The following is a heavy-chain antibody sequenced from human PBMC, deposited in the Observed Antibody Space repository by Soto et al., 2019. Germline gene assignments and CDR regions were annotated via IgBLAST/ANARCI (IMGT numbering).Heavy chain of an antibody. CDR1: GGSISSSSYY. D-gene: IGHD2-21*01. V-gene: IGHV4-39*01. CDR2: IYYSGST. Sequence: PSETLSLTCTVSGGSISSSSYYWGWIRQPPGKGLEWIGSIYYSGSTYYNQSLKSQVTISLDTSKNQFSLKLSSVTAADTAVYYCAILGGAVPDYWGQGTLVTVS. J-gene: IGHJ4*02. CDR3: AILGGAVPDY.